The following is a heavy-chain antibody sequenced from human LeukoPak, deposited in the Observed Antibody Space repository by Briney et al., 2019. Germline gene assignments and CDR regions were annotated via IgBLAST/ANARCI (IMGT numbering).Heavy chain of an antibody. V-gene: IGHV3-20*04. CDR1: GFTFDDYG. J-gene: IGHJ5*02. D-gene: IGHD6-13*01. CDR3: AKAPDGTWYRNWFDP. CDR2: ISWNGGNT. Sequence: PGGSLRLSCAASGFTFDDYGMSWVRQAPGKGPEWVSGISWNGGNTGYADSVRGRFTISRDNAKNSLYLQMNSLRAEDTALYYCAKAPDGTWYRNWFDPWGQGTLVTVSS.